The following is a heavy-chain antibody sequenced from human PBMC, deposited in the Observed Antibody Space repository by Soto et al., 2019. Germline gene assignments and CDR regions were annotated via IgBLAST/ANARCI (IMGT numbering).Heavy chain of an antibody. CDR1: GGSISSYY. CDR2: IYYSGST. D-gene: IGHD7-27*01. V-gene: IGHV4-59*01. CDR3: ARRWGTSFDF. Sequence: QVQLQESGPGLVKPSETLSLTCTVSGGSISSYYWSWIRQPPGKGLEWIGYIYYSGSTDYDPSLKRRVTISVDTSKNQFSLKLSSVTAAHTDVYYCARRWGTSFDFWGQGTLVTVSS. J-gene: IGHJ4*02.